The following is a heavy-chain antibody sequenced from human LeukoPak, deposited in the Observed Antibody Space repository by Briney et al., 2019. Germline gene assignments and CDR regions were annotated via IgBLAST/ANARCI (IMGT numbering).Heavy chain of an antibody. D-gene: IGHD6-6*01. CDR2: IYYSGST. J-gene: IGHJ5*02. V-gene: IGHV4-59*08. CDR3: ARQREYSSSALGGFDP. Sequence: SETLSLTCTVSGGSISSYYWSWIRQPPGKGLEWIGYIYYSGSTNYNPSLKSRVTISVDTSKNQFSLKLTSVTAADTAMYYCARQREYSSSALGGFDPWGGGNVVTVSS. CDR1: GGSISSYY.